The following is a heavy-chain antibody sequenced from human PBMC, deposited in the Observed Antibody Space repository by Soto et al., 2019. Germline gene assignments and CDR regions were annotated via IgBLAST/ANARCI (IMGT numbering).Heavy chain of an antibody. CDR2: ISGSGGST. Sequence: LRHSCASSGCIYIGDAMSLVRQAPGKGLEWVSAISGSGGSTYYADSVKGRFTISRDNSKNTLYLQMNSLRAEDTAVYYCAKDLPVDSSGYYHYGLDYWGQGTLVTVSS. J-gene: IGHJ4*02. D-gene: IGHD3-22*01. CDR1: GCIYIGDA. CDR3: AKDLPVDSSGYYHYGLDY. V-gene: IGHV3-23*01.